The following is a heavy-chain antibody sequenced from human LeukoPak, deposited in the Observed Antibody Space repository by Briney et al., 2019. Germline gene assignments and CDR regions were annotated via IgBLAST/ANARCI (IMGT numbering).Heavy chain of an antibody. CDR1: VQSFCGYY. V-gene: IGHV4-34*01. CDR2: KNHRGRT. D-gene: IGHD6-19*01. Sequence: SETLSLTCAVYVQSFCGYYWSGIRHPPGGGLEWSGEKNHRGRTNYNPSLKSRVTMSVDTSKTQFSLKLSSLTATDTAVYYCARDRDFGGWLYYFDYRGQGTLVTVSS. J-gene: IGHJ4*02. CDR3: ARDRDFGGWLYYFDY.